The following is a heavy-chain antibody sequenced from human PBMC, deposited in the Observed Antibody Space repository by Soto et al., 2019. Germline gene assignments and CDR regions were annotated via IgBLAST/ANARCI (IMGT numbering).Heavy chain of an antibody. V-gene: IGHV3-30*18. CDR3: AKDLVRYDSSGYFDS. CDR1: GFTFSTYA. J-gene: IGHJ4*02. D-gene: IGHD3-22*01. CDR2: TSYDGTDK. Sequence: GGSLRLSCAASGFTFSTYAMHWVRQAPGKGLEWVAVTSYDGTDKYYVDSVKGRFTISRDNSKNTLFLQMHSLTTEDTAVYFCAKDLVRYDSSGYFDSWGQGTLVTVSS.